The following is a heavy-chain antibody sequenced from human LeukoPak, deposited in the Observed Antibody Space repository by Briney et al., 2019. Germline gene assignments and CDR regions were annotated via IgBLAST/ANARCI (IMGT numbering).Heavy chain of an antibody. D-gene: IGHD3-3*01. CDR1: GLTFSSYA. V-gene: IGHV3-30-3*01. CDR2: ISYDGSNK. CDR3: ARDGDYDFWRSPGGVDY. J-gene: IGHJ4*02. Sequence: GGSLRLSCAASGLTFSSYAMHWVRQAPGKGLEWVAVISYDGSNKYYADSVKGRFTISRDNSKNTLYLQMNSLRAEDTAVYYCARDGDYDFWRSPGGVDYRGQGTLVTVSS.